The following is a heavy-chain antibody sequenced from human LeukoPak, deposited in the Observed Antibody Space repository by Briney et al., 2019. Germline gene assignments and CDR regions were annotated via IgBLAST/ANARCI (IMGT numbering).Heavy chain of an antibody. D-gene: IGHD5-24*01. CDR3: ARGEMATTRRVDP. CDR1: GYTFTGYY. Sequence: ASVKVSCKASGYTFTGYYMHWVRQAPGQGLEWMGWINPNSGGTNYAQKLQGRVTMTRDTSISTAYMELSRLRSDDTAVYYCARGEMATTRRVDPWGQGTLVTVSS. CDR2: INPNSGGT. J-gene: IGHJ5*02. V-gene: IGHV1-2*02.